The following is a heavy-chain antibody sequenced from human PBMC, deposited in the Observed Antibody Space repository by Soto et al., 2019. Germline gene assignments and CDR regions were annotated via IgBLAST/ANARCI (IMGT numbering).Heavy chain of an antibody. V-gene: IGHV1-2*04. CDR3: ARENYSSSSLDY. D-gene: IGHD6-6*01. Sequence: ASVKVSCKASGYTFTGYYMHWVRQAPGQGLEWMGWINPNSGGTNYAQKFQGWVTMTRDTSISTAYMELSRLRSDDTAVYYCARENYSSSSLDYWGQGTLVTVSS. CDR1: GYTFTGYY. CDR2: INPNSGGT. J-gene: IGHJ4*02.